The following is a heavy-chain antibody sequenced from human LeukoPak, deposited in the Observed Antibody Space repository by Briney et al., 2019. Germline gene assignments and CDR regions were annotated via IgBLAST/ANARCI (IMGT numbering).Heavy chain of an antibody. V-gene: IGHV4-39*07. CDR2: IYYSGST. CDR1: GGSISSSRYY. Sequence: PSETLSLTCTVSGGSISSSRYYWGWIRQPPGKGLEWIGSIYYSGSTYYNPSLKSRVTISVDTSKNQFSLKLSSVTAADTAVYYCARDAAGQGSFDYWGQGTLVTVSS. J-gene: IGHJ4*02. D-gene: IGHD6-13*01. CDR3: ARDAAGQGSFDY.